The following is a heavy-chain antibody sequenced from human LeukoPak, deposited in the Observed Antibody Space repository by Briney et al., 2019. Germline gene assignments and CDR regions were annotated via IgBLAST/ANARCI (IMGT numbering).Heavy chain of an antibody. D-gene: IGHD4-11*01. V-gene: IGHV4-30-4*07. Sequence: SETLSLTCAVSGGSISSGGYSWSWIRQPPGKGLEWIGYIYYSGSTYYNPSLKSRVTISVDTSKNQFSLKLSSVTAADTAVYYCARADSNYYYYYMDVWGKGTTVTVSS. CDR1: GGSISSGGYS. CDR3: ARADSNYYYYYMDV. CDR2: IYYSGST. J-gene: IGHJ6*03.